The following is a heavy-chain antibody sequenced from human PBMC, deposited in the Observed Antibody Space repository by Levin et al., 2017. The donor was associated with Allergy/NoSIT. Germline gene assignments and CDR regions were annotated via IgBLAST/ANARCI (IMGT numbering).Heavy chain of an antibody. Sequence: GGSLRLSCAASGFTFSSYGMHWVRQAPGKGLEWVAVISYDGSNKYYADSVKGRFTISRDNSKNTLYLQMNSLRAEDTAVYYCAKDSGSYLNYWGQGTLVTVSS. J-gene: IGHJ4*02. CDR3: AKDSGSYLNY. V-gene: IGHV3-30*18. CDR2: ISYDGSNK. CDR1: GFTFSSYG. D-gene: IGHD1-26*01.